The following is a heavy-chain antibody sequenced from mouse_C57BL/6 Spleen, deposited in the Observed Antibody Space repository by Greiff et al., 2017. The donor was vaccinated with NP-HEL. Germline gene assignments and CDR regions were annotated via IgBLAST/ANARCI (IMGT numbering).Heavy chain of an antibody. CDR2: ISDGGSYT. CDR3: ARELVASDY. D-gene: IGHD1-1*01. Sequence: EVQLVESGGGLVKPGGSLKLSCAASGFTFGSYAMSWVRQTPEKRLEWVATISDGGSYTYYPDNVKGRFTISRDNAKNNLYLQMSHLKSEDTAMYYCARELVASDYWGQGTTLTVSS. V-gene: IGHV5-4*01. CDR1: GFTFGSYA. J-gene: IGHJ2*01.